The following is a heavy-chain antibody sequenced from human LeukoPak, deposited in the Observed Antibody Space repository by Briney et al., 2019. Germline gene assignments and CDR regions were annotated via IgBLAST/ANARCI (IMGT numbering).Heavy chain of an antibody. V-gene: IGHV5-51*01. J-gene: IGHJ3*02. D-gene: IGHD2-21*01. CDR2: IYPGDSDT. CDR1: GYSFTSYW. CDR3: ARQNKHLWWRASYAFDI. Sequence: GESLKISCKGSGYSFTSYWIGWVRQMPGKGLEWMGIIYPGDSDTRYSPSFQGQVTISADKSISTAYLQWSSLKASDTAMYYCARQNKHLWWRASYAFDIWGQGTMVTVSS.